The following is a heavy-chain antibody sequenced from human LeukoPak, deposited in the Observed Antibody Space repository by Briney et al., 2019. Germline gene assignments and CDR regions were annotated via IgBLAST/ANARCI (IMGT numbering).Heavy chain of an antibody. V-gene: IGHV3-30-3*01. D-gene: IGHD1-26*01. CDR2: ISYDGSNK. Sequence: GGSLRLSCAASGFTFSSYAMHWVRQAPGKGLEWVAVISYDGSNKYYADSVKGRFTISRDNSKNTLYLQMNSLRAEDTAVYYCARAELLHYFDYWGQGTLVTVSS. CDR3: ARAELLHYFDY. J-gene: IGHJ4*02. CDR1: GFTFSSYA.